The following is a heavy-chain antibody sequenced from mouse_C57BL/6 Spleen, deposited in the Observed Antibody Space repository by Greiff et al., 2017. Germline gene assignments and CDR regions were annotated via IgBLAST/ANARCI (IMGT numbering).Heavy chain of an antibody. J-gene: IGHJ4*01. Sequence: VQLVESGAELAKPGASVKLSCKASGYTFTSYWMHWVKQRPGQGLEWIGYINPSSGYTKYNQKFKDQATLTADKSSSTAYMQLSSLTSEDSAVYYCASERAQAPAMDYWGQGTTVTVSS. CDR1: GYTFTSYW. CDR2: INPSSGYT. D-gene: IGHD3-2*02. V-gene: IGHV1-7*01. CDR3: ASERAQAPAMDY.